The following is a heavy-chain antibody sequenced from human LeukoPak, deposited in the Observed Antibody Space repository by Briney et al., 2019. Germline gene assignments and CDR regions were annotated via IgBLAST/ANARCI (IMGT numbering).Heavy chain of an antibody. Sequence: ASVKVSCKASGGTFSSYAISWVRQAPGQGLEWMGRIIPILGIANYAQKFQGRVTITADKSTSTAYMELSSLRSEDTAVYYCARSYYYDSSGSLNWFDPWGQGTLVTVSA. J-gene: IGHJ5*02. D-gene: IGHD3-22*01. CDR1: GGTFSSYA. CDR3: ARSYYYDSSGSLNWFDP. CDR2: IIPILGIA. V-gene: IGHV1-69*04.